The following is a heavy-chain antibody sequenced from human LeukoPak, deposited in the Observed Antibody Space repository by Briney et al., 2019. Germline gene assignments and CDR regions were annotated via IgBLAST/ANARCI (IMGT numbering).Heavy chain of an antibody. CDR1: GFTFRSYE. D-gene: IGHD5-18*01. J-gene: IGHJ4*02. Sequence: PVGALRLFCAASGFTFRSYEMNWVRQAPGKGLEWVSYISSSGSTIYYADSVKGRFTISRDNAKNSLYLQMNSLRAEDTAVYYCARDRRGYSHDYWGQGTLVTVSS. V-gene: IGHV3-48*03. CDR2: ISSSGSTI. CDR3: ARDRRGYSHDY.